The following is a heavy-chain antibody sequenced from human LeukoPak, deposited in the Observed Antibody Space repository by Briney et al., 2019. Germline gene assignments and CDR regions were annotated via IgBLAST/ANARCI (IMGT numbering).Heavy chain of an antibody. CDR3: ARVRYYYDSSGSFDY. J-gene: IGHJ4*02. CDR2: IIPLFNTP. CDR1: GGTFSSYS. Sequence: AASVKVSCKDSGGTFSSYSINWVRQAPRQGLEWMGGIIPLFNTPNYAQKFQGRVSITADTSTNTTYMELSSLTSEDTAVYYCARVRYYYDSSGSFDYWGQGTLVTVSS. V-gene: IGHV1-69*06. D-gene: IGHD3-22*01.